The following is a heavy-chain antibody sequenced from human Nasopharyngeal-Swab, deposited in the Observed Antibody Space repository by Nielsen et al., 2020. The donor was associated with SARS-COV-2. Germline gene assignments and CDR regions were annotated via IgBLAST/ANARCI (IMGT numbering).Heavy chain of an antibody. CDR2: VNPNSGAT. CDR1: GYTFSDYY. CDR3: VRDDGGVPGIPETGPPGAF. D-gene: IGHD6-13*01. J-gene: IGHJ4*02. Sequence: ASVQVSCKASGYTFSDYYMHWVRQAPGQGLEWMGRVNPNSGATIYAQEFQGRVTMTGDTSIGTAYMELRRLISDDTAVYYCVRDDGGVPGIPETGPPGAFWGQGTLVTVSS. V-gene: IGHV1-2*06.